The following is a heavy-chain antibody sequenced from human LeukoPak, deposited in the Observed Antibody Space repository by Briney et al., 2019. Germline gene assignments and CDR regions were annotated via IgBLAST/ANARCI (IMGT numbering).Heavy chain of an antibody. CDR2: IIPIFGTA. V-gene: IGHV1-69*13. Sequence: SVKVSCKASGGTFSSYAISWVRQAPGQGLEWMGGIIPIFGTANYAQKFQGRVTITADESTSTAYMELSSLRSEDTAVYYCAKSGGYCSSTSCYDYYYYMDVWGKGTTVTVSS. J-gene: IGHJ6*03. D-gene: IGHD2-2*01. CDR3: AKSGGYCSSTSCYDYYYYMDV. CDR1: GGTFSSYA.